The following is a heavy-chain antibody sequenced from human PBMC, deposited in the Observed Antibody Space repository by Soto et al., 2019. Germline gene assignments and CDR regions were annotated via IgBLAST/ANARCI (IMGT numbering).Heavy chain of an antibody. CDR3: ANLDIVVVPAAPDCYGMDV. D-gene: IGHD2-2*01. Sequence: EVQLVESGGGLVKPGGSLRLSCAASGFTFSSYSMNWVRQAPGKGLEWVSSISSSSSYIYYADSVKGRFTISRDNAQNSLYLQMNSPGAEDTAVDCCANLDIVVVPAAPDCYGMDVWGQGTTVTASS. J-gene: IGHJ6*02. V-gene: IGHV3-21*01. CDR1: GFTFSSYS. CDR2: ISSSSSYI.